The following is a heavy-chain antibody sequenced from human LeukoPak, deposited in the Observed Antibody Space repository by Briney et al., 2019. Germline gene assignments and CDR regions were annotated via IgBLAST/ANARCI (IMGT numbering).Heavy chain of an antibody. V-gene: IGHV4-34*01. CDR2: INHSGSA. CDR3: ARGRWLQPFDY. Sequence: SETLSLTCAVYGGSFSDYYWSWIRQPPGKGLEWIGEINHSGSANYNPSLKSRVTLSVDTSKNQFSLKLNSVTAADTAVYYCARGRWLQPFDYWGQGTLVTVSS. CDR1: GGSFSDYY. D-gene: IGHD5-24*01. J-gene: IGHJ4*02.